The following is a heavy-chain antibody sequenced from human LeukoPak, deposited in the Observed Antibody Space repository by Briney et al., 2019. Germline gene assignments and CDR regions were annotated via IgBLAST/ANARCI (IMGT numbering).Heavy chain of an antibody. Sequence: SETLSLTCAVYGGSFSGYYWSWIRQPPGKGLEWTGEINHSGSTNYNPSLKSRVTISVDTSKNQFSLKLSSVTAADTAVYYCARRPIVGSKGYYFDPWGQGTLVTVSS. CDR2: INHSGST. CDR1: GGSFSGYY. CDR3: ARRPIVGSKGYYFDP. J-gene: IGHJ5*02. V-gene: IGHV4-34*01. D-gene: IGHD1-26*01.